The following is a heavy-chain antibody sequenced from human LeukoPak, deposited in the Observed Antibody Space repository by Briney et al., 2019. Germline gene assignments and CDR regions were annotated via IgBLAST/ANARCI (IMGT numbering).Heavy chain of an antibody. CDR2: IYYSGST. V-gene: IGHV4-39*01. CDR3: ARRLRDKQQLAKNWFDP. J-gene: IGHJ5*02. CDR1: GGSISSSSYY. D-gene: IGHD6-13*01. Sequence: SETLSLTCTVSGGSISSSSYYWGWIRQPPGKGLEWIGSIYYSGSTYYNPSLKGRVTISVDTSKNQFSLKLSSVTAADTAVYYCARRLRDKQQLAKNWFDPWGQGTLVTVSS.